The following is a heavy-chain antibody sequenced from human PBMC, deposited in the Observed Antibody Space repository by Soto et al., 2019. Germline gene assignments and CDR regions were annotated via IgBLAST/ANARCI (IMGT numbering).Heavy chain of an antibody. CDR1: GGSISSYY. CDR3: AREYYYDSSGSPQGSYYFDY. CDR2: IYYSGST. D-gene: IGHD3-22*01. Sequence: KTSETLSLTCTVSGGSISSYYWSWIRQPPGKGLEWIGYIYYSGSTNYNPSLKSRVTISVDTSKNQFSLKLSSVTAADTAVYYCAREYYYDSSGSPQGSYYFDYWGQGTLVTVSS. V-gene: IGHV4-59*01. J-gene: IGHJ4*02.